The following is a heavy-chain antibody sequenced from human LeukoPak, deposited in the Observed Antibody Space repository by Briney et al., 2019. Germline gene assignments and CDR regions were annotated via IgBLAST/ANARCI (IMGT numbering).Heavy chain of an antibody. J-gene: IGHJ5*02. CDR3: ARVVDSRYPGDEWFDP. Sequence: GASVKVSCKASNYTFTSYGISWVRQAPGQGLEWVGWISAYNGNTDYAQKLQGRVTMTTDTSTSTAYMELRSLRSDDTAVYYCARVVDSRYPGDEWFDPWGQGTLVTVSS. CDR1: NYTFTSYG. D-gene: IGHD6-13*01. CDR2: ISAYNGNT. V-gene: IGHV1-18*01.